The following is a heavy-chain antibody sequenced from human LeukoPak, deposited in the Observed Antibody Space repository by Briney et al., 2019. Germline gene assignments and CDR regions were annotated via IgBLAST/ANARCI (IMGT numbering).Heavy chain of an antibody. V-gene: IGHV1-69*01. CDR2: IIPIFGTA. CDR1: GGTFSSYA. CDR3: ARALLWFGEPSHIDY. D-gene: IGHD3-10*01. Sequence: SVKVSCKASGGTFSSYAISWVRQAPGQGLEWMGGIIPIFGTANYAQKFQGRVTITADESTSTAYMELSSLRSEDTAVYYCARALLWFGEPSHIDYWGQGTLVTASS. J-gene: IGHJ4*02.